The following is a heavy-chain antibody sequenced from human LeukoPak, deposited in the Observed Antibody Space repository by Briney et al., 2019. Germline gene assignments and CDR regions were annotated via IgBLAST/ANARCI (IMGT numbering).Heavy chain of an antibody. D-gene: IGHD5-12*01. Sequence: PSETLSLTCAVSGYSISSGYYWGWIRQPPGKGLEWIGSIYHSGSTYYNPSLKSRVTISVDTSKNQFSLKLSSVTAADTAVYYCARRGYDYSIDYWGQGTLVTVPS. CDR1: GYSISSGYY. V-gene: IGHV4-38-2*01. J-gene: IGHJ4*02. CDR2: IYHSGST. CDR3: ARRGYDYSIDY.